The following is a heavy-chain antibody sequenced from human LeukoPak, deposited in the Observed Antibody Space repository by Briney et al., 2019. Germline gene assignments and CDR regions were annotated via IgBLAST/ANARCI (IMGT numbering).Heavy chain of an antibody. CDR3: ARAPELNSGSYDLDY. Sequence: GEPLRLSCAASGFTLSSYWMHWVRQAPGKGLVWVSRINSDGSSTSNADSVKGRFTLSRDNAKNTLYLRMNSLRAEDTAVYYCARAPELNSGSYDLDYWGQGTLVTVSS. J-gene: IGHJ4*02. D-gene: IGHD1-26*01. CDR1: GFTLSSYW. CDR2: INSDGSST. V-gene: IGHV3-74*01.